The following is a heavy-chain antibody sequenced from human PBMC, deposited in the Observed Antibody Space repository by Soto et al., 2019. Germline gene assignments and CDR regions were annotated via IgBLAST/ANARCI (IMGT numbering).Heavy chain of an antibody. CDR2: INHSGST. J-gene: IGHJ4*02. D-gene: IGHD4-17*01. CDR3: ARGELGDYGFFDY. V-gene: IGHV4-34*01. Sequence: PSETLSLTCAVYGGSFSGYYWSWIRQPPGKGLEWIGEINHSGSTNYNPSLKSRVTISVDTSKNQFSLKLSSVTAADTAVYYCARGELGDYGFFDYWGQGTLVTVSS. CDR1: GGSFSGYY.